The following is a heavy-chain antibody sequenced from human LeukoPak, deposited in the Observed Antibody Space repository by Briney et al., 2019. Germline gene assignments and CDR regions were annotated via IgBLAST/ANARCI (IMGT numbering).Heavy chain of an antibody. CDR3: ARDHSIYFYGSGSFADY. CDR1: GYRFTNYG. Sequence: ASVKVSCKASGYRFTNYGVSWVRQAPGQALEWMGWISTYNSNTNYPENLQGRVTLTTDTSTSTVYMELRSLRSDDTAVYYCARDHSIYFYGSGSFADYWGQGNLVTVSS. V-gene: IGHV1-18*01. D-gene: IGHD3-10*01. CDR2: ISTYNSNT. J-gene: IGHJ4*02.